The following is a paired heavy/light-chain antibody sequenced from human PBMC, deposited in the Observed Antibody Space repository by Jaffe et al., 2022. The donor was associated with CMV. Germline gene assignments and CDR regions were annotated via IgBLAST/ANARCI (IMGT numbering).Heavy chain of an antibody. J-gene: IGHJ3*02. CDR2: LNSDGSTT. CDR1: GFTFSSYW. V-gene: IGHV3-74*01. CDR3: ARDRVLPIAHDAFDM. Sequence: EVQLVESGGGLVQPGGSLRLSCAASGFTFSSYWMHWVRQVPGKGLVWVSRLNSDGSTTTYADSVKGRFTISRDNAKNTLYLQMNSLRAEDTAVYFCARDRVLPIAHDAFDMWGQGTMVTVSS. D-gene: IGHD2-2*01.
Light chain of an antibody. CDR3: QQYYSSPPT. Sequence: DIVMAQSPDSLAVSLGERATINCESSQSVLHSSNNKNYLAWYQQKPGQPPNLLIYWASTRESGVPDRFSGSGSGTDFTLTISSLQAEDVAVYYCQQYYSSPPTFGQGTKLQIK. V-gene: IGKV4-1*01. CDR2: WAS. J-gene: IGKJ2*01. CDR1: QSVLHSSNNKNY.